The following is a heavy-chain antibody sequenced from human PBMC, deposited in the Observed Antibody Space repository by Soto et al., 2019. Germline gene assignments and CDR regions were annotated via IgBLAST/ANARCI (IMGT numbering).Heavy chain of an antibody. J-gene: IGHJ3*02. CDR2: ISGSGGST. D-gene: IGHD7-27*01. CDR1: GFTFSSYA. Sequence: GGSLRLSCAASGFTFSSYAMSWVRQAPGKGLEWVSAISGSGGSTYYADSVKGRFTIARDNSKNTLYLLMNSLRAEDTAVYYCAKDTGVLRDFDIWGQGTMVTVSS. CDR3: AKDTGVLRDFDI. V-gene: IGHV3-23*01.